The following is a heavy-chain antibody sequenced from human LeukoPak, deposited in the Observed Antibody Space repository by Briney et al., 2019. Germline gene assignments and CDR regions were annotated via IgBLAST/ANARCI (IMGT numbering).Heavy chain of an antibody. Sequence: SETLSLTCAVYGGSFSGYYWSWIRQPPGKGLEWIGEINHSGSTNYNPSLKSRVTISVDTSKNQFSLKLSSVTAADTAVYYCARTKRTYYYGSGSYRYYMDVRGKGTTVTISS. CDR2: INHSGST. V-gene: IGHV4-34*01. CDR3: ARTKRTYYYGSGSYRYYMDV. D-gene: IGHD3-10*01. J-gene: IGHJ6*03. CDR1: GGSFSGYY.